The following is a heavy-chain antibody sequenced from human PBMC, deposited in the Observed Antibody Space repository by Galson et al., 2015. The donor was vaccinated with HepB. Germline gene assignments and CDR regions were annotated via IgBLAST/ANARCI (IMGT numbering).Heavy chain of an antibody. CDR2: ITGDGNNL. V-gene: IGHV3-74*01. CDR1: GFTFSNYW. D-gene: IGHD6-19*01. J-gene: IGHJ4*02. CDR3: ARAAVVTGNDY. Sequence: SLRLSCAVSGFTFSNYWMHWVRQAPGEGLVWVSRITGDGNNLNYADSVEGRFTISRDNAKNTLYLQMSSLRVEDTAVYYCARAAVVTGNDYWGQGTLVTVAS.